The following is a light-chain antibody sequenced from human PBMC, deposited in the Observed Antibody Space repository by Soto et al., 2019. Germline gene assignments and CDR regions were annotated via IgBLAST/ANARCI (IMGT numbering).Light chain of an antibody. Sequence: DIQMTQSPSTLSASVGDRVTITCRASQIISSWLAWYQQKPGKAPKLLIYDASSLESGVPSRFSGSGSGTEFTLTISSLQPDDFATYYCQQYNTFWTFGPGTKVDIK. V-gene: IGKV1-5*01. CDR2: DAS. CDR3: QQYNTFWT. CDR1: QIISSW. J-gene: IGKJ1*01.